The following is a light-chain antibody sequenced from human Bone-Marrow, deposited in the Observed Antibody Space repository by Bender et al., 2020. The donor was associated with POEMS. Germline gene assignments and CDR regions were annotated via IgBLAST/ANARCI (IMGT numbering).Light chain of an antibody. J-gene: IGLJ3*02. CDR1: SSKFGSYP. CDR3: AKWDDSLNGWV. V-gene: IGLV1-44*01. Sequence: QSVLTQPPSASGTPGQRVTISCSGSSSKFGSYPVNWYQQLPGAAPKLVIFNNSQRPSGVPDRFSGSNSGTSASLAISGLLSDEEAEFYCAKWDDSLNGWVFGGGTKLTVL. CDR2: NNS.